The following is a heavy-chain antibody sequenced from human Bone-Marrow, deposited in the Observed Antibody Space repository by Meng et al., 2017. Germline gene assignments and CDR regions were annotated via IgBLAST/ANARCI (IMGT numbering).Heavy chain of an antibody. V-gene: IGHV4-4*02. CDR1: GGSISSSNW. CDR3: ARNRRAYGAGTHDY. Sequence: SCAVSGGSISSSNWWSWVRQPPGKGLEWIGEIYHSGSTNYNPSLKSRVTISVDKSKNQFSLKLSSVTAADTAVYYCARNRRAYGAGTHDYWGQGTLVTVSS. J-gene: IGHJ4*02. D-gene: IGHD6-13*01. CDR2: IYHSGST.